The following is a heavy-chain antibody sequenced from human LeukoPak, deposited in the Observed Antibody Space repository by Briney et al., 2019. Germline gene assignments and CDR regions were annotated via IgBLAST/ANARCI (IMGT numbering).Heavy chain of an antibody. CDR2: IIPIFGTA. Sequence: ASVKVSCKASGGTFSSYAISWVRQAPGQGLEWMGRIIPIFGTANYAQKFQGRVTITTVESTSTAYMELSSLRSEDTAVYYCATQSGVVAATASYYYYMDVWGKGTTVTVSS. CDR3: ATQSGVVAATASYYYYMDV. CDR1: GGTFSSYA. D-gene: IGHD2-15*01. V-gene: IGHV1-69*05. J-gene: IGHJ6*03.